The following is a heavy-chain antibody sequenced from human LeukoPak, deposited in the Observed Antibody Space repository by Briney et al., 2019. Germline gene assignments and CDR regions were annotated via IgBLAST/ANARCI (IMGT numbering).Heavy chain of an antibody. V-gene: IGHV4-59*01. CDR1: GGSMRSYY. Sequence: SETLSLTCTVSGGSMRSYYWSWIRQPPGKGLEWIGYIYYSGSTKYNPPLKGRVTISVDTSKNQFSLKLSSVTAADTAVYYCAREYCSGGSCYSFFDYWGQGTLVTVSS. CDR3: AREYCSGGSCYSFFDY. J-gene: IGHJ4*02. D-gene: IGHD2-15*01. CDR2: IYYSGST.